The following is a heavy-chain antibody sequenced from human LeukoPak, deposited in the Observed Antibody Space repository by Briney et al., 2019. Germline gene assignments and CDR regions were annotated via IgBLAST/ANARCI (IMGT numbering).Heavy chain of an antibody. V-gene: IGHV5-10-1*01. Sequence: GESLKISCKGSGYSFTSFWISWVRQMPGKGLEWVGRIDPSDSYTNYSPSFQAHVTISADKSISTAYLQWSSLKASDTAMYYCARRYCSSTSCLLKDWFDPWGQGTLLTVSS. J-gene: IGHJ5*02. CDR3: ARRYCSSTSCLLKDWFDP. CDR2: IDPSDSYT. CDR1: GYSFTSFW. D-gene: IGHD2-2*01.